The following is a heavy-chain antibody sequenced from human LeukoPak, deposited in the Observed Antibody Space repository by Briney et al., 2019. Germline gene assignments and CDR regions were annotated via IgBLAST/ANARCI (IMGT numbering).Heavy chain of an antibody. J-gene: IGHJ4*02. CDR2: INPNSGGT. V-gene: IGHV1-2*02. CDR1: GYTLTELS. D-gene: IGHD2-2*02. Sequence: ASVKVSCKVSGYTLTELSMHWVRQAPGQGLEWMGWINPNSGGTNYAQKFQGRVTMTRDTSISTAYMELSRLRSDDTAVYYCARDAYCSSTSCYTYFDCWGQGTLVTVSS. CDR3: ARDAYCSSTSCYTYFDC.